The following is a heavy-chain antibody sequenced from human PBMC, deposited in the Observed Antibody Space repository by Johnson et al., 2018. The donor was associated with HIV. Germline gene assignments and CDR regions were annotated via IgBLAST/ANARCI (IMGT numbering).Heavy chain of an antibody. CDR1: GFIFDDYA. D-gene: IGHD3-22*01. CDR3: TTEQPYYDSSGYSDAFDS. J-gene: IGHJ3*02. CDR2: ISWNSNNI. Sequence: VQLVESGGGVVQPGGSLRLSCAASGFIFDDYAMHWVRQAPGKGLEWVSGISWNSNNIAYADFVKGRFTISRDNAKNTLYLQMNSLKTEDTAVYYCTTEQPYYDSSGYSDAFDSWGQGTTVTVSS. V-gene: IGHV3-9*01.